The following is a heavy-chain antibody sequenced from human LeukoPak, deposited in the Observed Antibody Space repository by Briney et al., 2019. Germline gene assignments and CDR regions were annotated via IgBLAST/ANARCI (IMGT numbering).Heavy chain of an antibody. CDR2: ISAYNGNT. J-gene: IGHJ6*03. D-gene: IGHD2-15*01. Sequence: ASVKVSCKDSGYTFTSYGISWVRQAPGQGLEWMGWISAYNGNTNYAQKLQGRVTMTTDTSTSTAYMELRSLRSDDTAVYYCARGLDGRYCSGGSCYSGWYYYYYYMDVWGKGTTVTISS. CDR1: GYTFTSYG. V-gene: IGHV1-18*01. CDR3: ARGLDGRYCSGGSCYSGWYYYYYYMDV.